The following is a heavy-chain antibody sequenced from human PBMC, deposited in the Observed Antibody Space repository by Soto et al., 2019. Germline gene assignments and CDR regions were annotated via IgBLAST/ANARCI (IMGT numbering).Heavy chain of an antibody. J-gene: IGHJ4*02. V-gene: IGHV1-69*13. CDR1: GCTLSSYR. Sequence: SSVKVSCKACGCTLSSYRFNWVRQAPGKGLEWVGGIDRIYRTAHYAQKFQGRVTITADESALTSYMELHSLKSQDTADYYCVRDSGAKLSSSWGQGTLVTVSS. CDR2: IDRIYRTA. CDR3: VRDSGAKLSSS. D-gene: IGHD6-13*01.